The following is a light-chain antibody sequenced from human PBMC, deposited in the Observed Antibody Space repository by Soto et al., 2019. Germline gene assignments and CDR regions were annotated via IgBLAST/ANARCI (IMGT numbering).Light chain of an antibody. CDR3: QSYDSSLSGSEV. CDR2: GNS. Sequence: QSVLTQPPSVSGAPGQRVTISCPGSSSNIGAGYDVHWYQQLPGTAPKLLIYGNSNRPSGVPDRFSGSKSGTSASLAITGLQAEDEADYYCQSYDSSLSGSEVFGTG. J-gene: IGLJ1*01. V-gene: IGLV1-40*01. CDR1: SSNIGAGYD.